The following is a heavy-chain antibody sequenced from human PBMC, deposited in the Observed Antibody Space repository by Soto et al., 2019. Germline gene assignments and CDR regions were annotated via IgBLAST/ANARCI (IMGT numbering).Heavy chain of an antibody. V-gene: IGHV1-69*12. D-gene: IGHD2-8*01. CDR1: GGTFSSYA. CDR3: AGEMVLFPTPNYYYYGMDV. J-gene: IGHJ6*02. Sequence: QVQLVQSGAEVKKPGSSVKVSCKASGGTFSSYAISWVRQAPGQGLEWMGGIIPIFGTANYAQKFQGRVTITADESTSTAYMELSSLRSEDTAVYYCAGEMVLFPTPNYYYYGMDVWGQGTTVTVSS. CDR2: IIPIFGTA.